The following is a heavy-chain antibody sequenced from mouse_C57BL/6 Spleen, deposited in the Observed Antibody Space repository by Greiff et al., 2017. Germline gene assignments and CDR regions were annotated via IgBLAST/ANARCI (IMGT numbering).Heavy chain of an antibody. Sequence: DVKLVESGGGLVQPGGSMKLSCVASGFTFSNYWMNWVRQSPEKGLEWVAQIRLKSDNYATHYAESVKGRFTISRDDSKSSVYLQMNNLRAEDTGIYYCTRSLYYYGSSLWYFDVWGTGTTVTVSS. CDR1: GFTFSNYW. D-gene: IGHD1-1*01. V-gene: IGHV6-3*01. J-gene: IGHJ1*03. CDR3: TRSLYYYGSSLWYFDV. CDR2: IRLKSDNYAT.